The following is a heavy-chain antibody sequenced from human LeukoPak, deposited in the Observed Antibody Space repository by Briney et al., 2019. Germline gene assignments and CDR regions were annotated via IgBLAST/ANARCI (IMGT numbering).Heavy chain of an antibody. CDR3: ARLAFCTNAVCFSNYYYSMDV. Sequence: GESLKISFKGSGSGFTSYWIGWVRPMPGKGLEWMGIIYPDDSDTKYSPSFQGQVTISADKSISTAYLQWSSLKASDTAMYYCARLAFCTNAVCFSNYYYSMDVWGRGTTVTVSS. V-gene: IGHV5-51*01. J-gene: IGHJ6*03. D-gene: IGHD2-8*01. CDR1: GSGFTSYW. CDR2: IYPDDSDT.